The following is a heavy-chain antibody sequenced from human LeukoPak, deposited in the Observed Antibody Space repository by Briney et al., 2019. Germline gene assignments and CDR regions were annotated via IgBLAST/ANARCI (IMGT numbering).Heavy chain of an antibody. D-gene: IGHD2-21*01. CDR2: IYYSGNT. CDR3: ARAYSGKALDY. Sequence: PSETLSLTCTVSGGSVSSDSYYWSWIRQPPGKGLEWIGFIYYSGNTNHNPSLKSRLTLSIDTSKNQFSLKLGSVTAADTAVYYCARAYSGKALDYWGQGTLVTVSS. V-gene: IGHV4-61*01. J-gene: IGHJ4*02. CDR1: GGSVSSDSYY.